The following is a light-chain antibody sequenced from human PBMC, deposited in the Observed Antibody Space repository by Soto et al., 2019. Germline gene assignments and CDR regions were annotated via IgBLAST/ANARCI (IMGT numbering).Light chain of an antibody. CDR3: QVWDSSSEHYV. CDR2: YDS. J-gene: IGLJ1*01. CDR1: TIGSKR. V-gene: IGLV3-21*04. Sequence: SYELTQPPSVSVAPGKTARLTCGGDTIGSKRVHWYAQKPGQAPVLDIYYDSDRPSGIPERFSGSNSGNTATLTISGVEAGDEADYYCQVWDSSSEHYVFGAGTKLTVL.